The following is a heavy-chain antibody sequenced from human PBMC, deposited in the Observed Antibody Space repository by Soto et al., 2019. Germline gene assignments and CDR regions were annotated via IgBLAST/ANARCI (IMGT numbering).Heavy chain of an antibody. CDR3: ARDRRTVTTKYYYGMDV. J-gene: IGHJ6*04. CDR1: GFTFSSYS. V-gene: IGHV3-48*02. Sequence: PGGSLRLSCAASGFTFSSYSMNWVRQAPGKGLEWVSYISSSSSTIYYADSVKGRFTISRDNAKNSLYLQMNSLRDEDTAVYYCARDRRTVTTKYYYGMDVWGEGTSVTVAS. CDR2: ISSSSSTI. D-gene: IGHD4-17*01.